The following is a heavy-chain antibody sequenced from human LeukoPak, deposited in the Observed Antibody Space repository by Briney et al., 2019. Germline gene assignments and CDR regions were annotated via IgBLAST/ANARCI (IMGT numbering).Heavy chain of an antibody. CDR2: IYYSGST. J-gene: IGHJ6*02. CDR3: ARSDCSSTSCYGYYYYGMDV. V-gene: IGHV4-61*01. CDR1: GGSVSSGSYY. D-gene: IGHD2-2*01. Sequence: SETLSLTCTVSGGSVSSGSYYWRSIRQPPGKGLEWNVYIYYSGSTNYNPSLKSRVTISVDTSKNQSSLKLSSVTAADTAVYYCARSDCSSTSCYGYYYYGMDVWGQGTTVTVSS.